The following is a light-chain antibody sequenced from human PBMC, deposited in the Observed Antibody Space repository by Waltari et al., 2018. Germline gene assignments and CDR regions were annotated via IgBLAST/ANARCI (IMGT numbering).Light chain of an antibody. Sequence: QSALTQPASVSGTPGQSITISCSGTTSDVGSYDLVSWYQPHPGEAPKLLMCEGFKRAPDTSSRCSGAKSGSTASLTSAGLQAEDEADYYCCSYAGRGTYVFGSGTKVTV. CDR1: TSDVGSYDL. V-gene: IGLV2-23*01. CDR2: EGF. J-gene: IGLJ1*01. CDR3: CSYAGRGTYV.